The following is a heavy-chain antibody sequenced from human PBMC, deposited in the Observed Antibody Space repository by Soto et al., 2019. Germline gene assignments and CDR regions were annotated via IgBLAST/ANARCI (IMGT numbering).Heavy chain of an antibody. CDR2: IYPADSDT. V-gene: IGHV5-51*01. Sequence: GESLKSSCKTCGYTFTNYWIGWVRQMPGTGLEWMGIIYPADSDTRYSPSFQGQVTISVDKSISTAYLQWSSLKASDTAIYYCAGTSYCSGGACFNYYYGIDVWGQGTTVTVSS. D-gene: IGHD2-15*01. J-gene: IGHJ6*02. CDR1: GYTFTNYW. CDR3: AGTSYCSGGACFNYYYGIDV.